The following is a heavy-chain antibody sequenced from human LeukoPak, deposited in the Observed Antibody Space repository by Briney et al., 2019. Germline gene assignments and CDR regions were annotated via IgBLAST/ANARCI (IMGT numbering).Heavy chain of an antibody. V-gene: IGHV3-7*01. J-gene: IGHJ4*02. D-gene: IGHD3-9*01. CDR3: ARVHDTTGYYHYFDS. Sequence: PGGALRLSCAASGFTFRTYWMAWVRQAPGKGLEWVANINPGGSAKYYVDSVKGRFTISRDNSKNTLYLQMNNPRVEDTAIYYCARVHDTTGYYHYFDSWGQGTLVTVSS. CDR1: GFTFRTYW. CDR2: INPGGSAK.